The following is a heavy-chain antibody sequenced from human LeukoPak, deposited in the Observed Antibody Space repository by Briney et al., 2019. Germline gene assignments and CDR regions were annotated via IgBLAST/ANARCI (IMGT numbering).Heavy chain of an antibody. V-gene: IGHV3-48*03. J-gene: IGHJ5*02. CDR1: GFTFSSYE. CDR3: ARVGYSSGWSPGRNNWFDP. CDR2: ISSSGSTI. D-gene: IGHD6-19*01. Sequence: GGSLRLSCAASGFTFSSYEMNWVRQAPGKGLEWVSHISSSGSTIYYADSVKGRFTISRDNAKNSLYLQMNSLRAEDTAVYYCARVGYSSGWSPGRNNWFDPWGQGTLVTVSS.